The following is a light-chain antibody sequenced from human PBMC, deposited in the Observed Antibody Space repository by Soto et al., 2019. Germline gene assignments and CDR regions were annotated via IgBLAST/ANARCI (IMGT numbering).Light chain of an antibody. V-gene: IGKV3-15*01. CDR3: QQYNNWLPIT. CDR1: QSVSSN. CDR2: GAS. Sequence: EIVMTQSPATLSVSPGERATLSCRASQSVSSNLAWYQQKPGQAPRLLIYGASTRATGIPARFSGSGSGTEFTHTISSLQSEDFAVYYCQQYNNWLPITFGPGTKVDIK. J-gene: IGKJ3*01.